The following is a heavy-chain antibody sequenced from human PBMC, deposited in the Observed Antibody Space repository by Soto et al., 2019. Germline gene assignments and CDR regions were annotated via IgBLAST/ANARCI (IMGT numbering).Heavy chain of an antibody. Sequence: GASVKVSCKASGYTFTSYGISWVRQAPGQGLEWMGRINACGGSTSYAQKFQGRVTMTRDTSTSTVYMELSSLRSEDTAVYYCARDQRNPGYCSGGSCYDLYWFDPWGQGTLVTVSS. CDR1: GYTFTSYG. J-gene: IGHJ5*02. CDR2: INACGGST. D-gene: IGHD2-15*01. V-gene: IGHV1-46*03. CDR3: ARDQRNPGYCSGGSCYDLYWFDP.